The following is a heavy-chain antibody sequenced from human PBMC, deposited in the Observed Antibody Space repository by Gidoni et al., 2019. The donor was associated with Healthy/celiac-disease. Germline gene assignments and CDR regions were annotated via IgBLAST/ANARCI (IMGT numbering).Heavy chain of an antibody. CDR3: AKGSFGGRTDWWGGYLGAFDI. D-gene: IGHD3-3*01. Sequence: GRFTISRDNAKNSLYLQMNSLRAEDTALYYCAKGSFGGRTDWWGGYLGAFDIWGQGTMVTVSS. J-gene: IGHJ3*02. V-gene: IGHV3-9*01.